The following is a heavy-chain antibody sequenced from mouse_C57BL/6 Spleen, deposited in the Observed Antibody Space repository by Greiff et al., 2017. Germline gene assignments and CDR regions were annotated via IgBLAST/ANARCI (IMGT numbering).Heavy chain of an antibody. CDR3: ARSGELLDY. CDR1: GYTFTSYW. Sequence: VQLQQSGAELVMPGASVKLSCKASGYTFTSYWMHWVKQRPGQGLEWIGEIDPSDSYTNYNQKFKGKSTLTVDKSSSTAYMQLSSLTSEDSAVYYCARSGELLDYWGQGTSVTVSS. J-gene: IGHJ4*01. V-gene: IGHV1-69*01. CDR2: IDPSDSYT.